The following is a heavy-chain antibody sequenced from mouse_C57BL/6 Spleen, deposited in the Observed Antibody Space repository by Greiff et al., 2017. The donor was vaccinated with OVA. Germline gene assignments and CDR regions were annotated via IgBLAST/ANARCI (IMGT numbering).Heavy chain of an antibody. V-gene: IGHV14-1*01. CDR1: GFNIKDYY. D-gene: IGHD1-1*01. CDR3: TMSAVVSLYAMDY. J-gene: IGHJ4*01. Sequence: EVKLQESGAELVRPGASVKLSCTASGFNIKDYYMHWVKQRPEQGLEWIGRIDPEDGDTEYAPKFQGKATMTADTSSNTAYLQLSSLTSEDTAVYYCTMSAVVSLYAMDYWGQGTSVTGSS. CDR2: IDPEDGDT.